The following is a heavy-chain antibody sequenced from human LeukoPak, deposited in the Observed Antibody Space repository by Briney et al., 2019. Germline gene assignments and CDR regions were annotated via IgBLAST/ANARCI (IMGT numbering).Heavy chain of an antibody. CDR3: ARPMTTVIAGHWFDP. D-gene: IGHD4-11*01. CDR2: IYYSGST. CDR1: GGSISSSSYY. J-gene: IGHJ5*02. Sequence: SETLSLTCTVSGGSISSSSYYWGWIRQPPGKGLEWIGSIYYSGSTYYNPSLNSRVTISVDTSKNQFSLNLSSVTAADTAVYYCARPMTTVIAGHWFDPWGQGTLVTVSS. V-gene: IGHV4-39*01.